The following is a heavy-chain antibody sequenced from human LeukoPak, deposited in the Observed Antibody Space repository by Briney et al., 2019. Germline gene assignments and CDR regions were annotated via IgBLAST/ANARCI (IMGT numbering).Heavy chain of an antibody. D-gene: IGHD3-22*01. Sequence: GGSLRLSCAASGFTFSGSAMHWVRQASGKGLEWVGRIRSKANSYATAYAASVKGRFTISRDDSKNTAYLQMNSLKTEDTAVYYCTRLMIVVDSHNWFDPWGQGTLVTVSS. V-gene: IGHV3-73*01. CDR1: GFTFSGSA. CDR3: TRLMIVVDSHNWFDP. J-gene: IGHJ5*02. CDR2: IRSKANSYAT.